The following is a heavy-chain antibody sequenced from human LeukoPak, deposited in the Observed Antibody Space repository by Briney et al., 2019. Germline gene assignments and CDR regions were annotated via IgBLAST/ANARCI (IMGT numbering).Heavy chain of an antibody. CDR1: GLTLTNYG. CDR3: AGGPDRGY. J-gene: IGHJ4*02. Sequence: PGRSLRLSCAASGLTLTNYGMHWVRQAPGKGLEWVAVIWYDRSNKDYADSVKGRFIISRDNSKNTLYLQMNSLRAEDTAVYYCAGGPDRGYWGQGTLVTVSS. V-gene: IGHV3-33*01. CDR2: IWYDRSNK. D-gene: IGHD1-14*01.